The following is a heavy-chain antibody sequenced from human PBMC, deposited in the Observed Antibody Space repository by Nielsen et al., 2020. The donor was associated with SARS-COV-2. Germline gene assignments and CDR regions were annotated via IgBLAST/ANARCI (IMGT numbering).Heavy chain of an antibody. CDR2: TYYRSKWYN. J-gene: IGHJ6*02. D-gene: IGHD3-10*01. CDR1: WDSVSSNSAA. Sequence: SQTLSLTCAISWDSVSSNSAAWNWIRQSPSRGLEWLGRTYYRSKWYNDYAVSVKSRITINPDTSKNQFSLQLNSVTPEDTAVYYCARQYGSGSYYNPRYGMDVWGQGTTVTVSS. CDR3: ARQYGSGSYYNPRYGMDV. V-gene: IGHV6-1*01.